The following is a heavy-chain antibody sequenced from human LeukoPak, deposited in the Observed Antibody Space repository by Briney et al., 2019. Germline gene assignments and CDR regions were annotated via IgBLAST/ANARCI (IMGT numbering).Heavy chain of an antibody. CDR1: GYSFTNYW. Sequence: GESLKISCKGSGYSFTNYWIGWVRQMPGKGLEWMGIIYPGDSNTRYSPSFQGQVTISADRAISTAYLQWSSLEASDTAMYYCARQWERPSYYFGMDVWGQGTTVTVSS. J-gene: IGHJ6*02. CDR3: ARQWERPSYYFGMDV. D-gene: IGHD1-26*01. V-gene: IGHV5-51*01. CDR2: IYPGDSNT.